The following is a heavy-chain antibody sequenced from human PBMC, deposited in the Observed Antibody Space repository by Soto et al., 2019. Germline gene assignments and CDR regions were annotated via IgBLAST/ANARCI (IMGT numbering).Heavy chain of an antibody. CDR3: ARRSPLRYFRGSHAAFDY. CDR1: GGSISSSSYY. Sequence: TSETLSLTCTVSGGSISSSSYYWGWIRQPPGKGLEWIGSIYYSGSTYYNPSLKSRVTISVDTSKNQFSLKLSSVTAADTAVYYCARRSPLRYFRGSHAAFDYWGQGTLVTVSS. D-gene: IGHD1-1*01. J-gene: IGHJ4*02. CDR2: IYYSGST. V-gene: IGHV4-39*01.